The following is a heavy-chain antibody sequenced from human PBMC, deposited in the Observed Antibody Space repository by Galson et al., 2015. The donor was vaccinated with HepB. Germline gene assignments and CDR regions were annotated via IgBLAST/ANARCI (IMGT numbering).Heavy chain of an antibody. CDR2: IYWDGDK. Sequence: PALVKPTQTLTLTCTFSEFSLSTSGVGVGWIRQPPGKALEWLGFIYWDGDKRYRPSLKSRLTITKDTSKNQGGLKMTNMDPVDTGTYYCAHGRIAAAGTLGYFQHWGQGTLVTVSS. CDR3: AHGRIAAAGTLGYFQH. V-gene: IGHV2-5*02. CDR1: EFSLSTSGVG. J-gene: IGHJ1*01. D-gene: IGHD6-13*01.